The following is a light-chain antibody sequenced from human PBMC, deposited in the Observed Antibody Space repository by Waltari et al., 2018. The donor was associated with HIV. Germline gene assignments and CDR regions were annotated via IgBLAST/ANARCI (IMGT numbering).Light chain of an antibody. Sequence: QSLLTQPPSVSATPGQRITISCTGNKSNIGAGHDVHWYRQRPGTAPRLLIFANYNRPSGGPDRIAGSKSTASASLAITGLQAEDEGYYYCQSSDIRLHGLWVFGGGTKVTVL. J-gene: IGLJ3*02. CDR3: QSSDIRLHGLWV. CDR2: ANY. CDR1: KSNIGAGHD. V-gene: IGLV1-40*01.